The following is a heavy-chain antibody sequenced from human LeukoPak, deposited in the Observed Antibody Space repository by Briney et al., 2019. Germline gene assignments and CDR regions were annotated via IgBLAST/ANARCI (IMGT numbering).Heavy chain of an antibody. D-gene: IGHD1-7*01. CDR1: GYTFTSYG. V-gene: IGHV1-18*01. CDR3: ARDHNWNYLYYFDY. Sequence: GASVKVSCMASGYTFTSYGISWVRQAPGQGLEWMGWISAYNGNTNYAQKLQGRVTMTTDTSTSTAYMELRSLRSDDTAVYYCARDHNWNYLYYFDYWGQGTLVTVSS. CDR2: ISAYNGNT. J-gene: IGHJ4*02.